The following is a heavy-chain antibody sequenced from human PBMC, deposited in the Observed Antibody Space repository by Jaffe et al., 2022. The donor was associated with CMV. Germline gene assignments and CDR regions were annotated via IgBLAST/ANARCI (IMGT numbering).Heavy chain of an antibody. J-gene: IGHJ6*03. CDR2: IKQDGSEK. CDR1: GFTFSSYW. V-gene: IGHV3-7*03. CDR3: ARALRGIAARPGIVANHYYYYYMDV. D-gene: IGHD6-6*01. Sequence: EVQLVESGGGLVQPGGSLRLSCAASGFTFSSYWMSWVRQAPGKGLEWVANIKQDGSEKYYVDSVKGRFTISRDNAKNSLYLQMNSLRAEDTAVYYCARALRGIAARPGIVANHYYYYYMDVWGKGTTVTVSS.